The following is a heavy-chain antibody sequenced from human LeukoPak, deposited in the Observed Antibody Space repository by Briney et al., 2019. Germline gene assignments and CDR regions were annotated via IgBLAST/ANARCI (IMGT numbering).Heavy chain of an antibody. CDR3: ARNLQLYYYMDV. Sequence: ASVKVSCKASGYTFTGYYMHWVRQAPGQGLEWMGWINPNSGGTNYAQKFQGRVTMTRDTSISTAYMELSRLRSDDTAVYYCARNLQLYYYMDVWGKGTTVTVSS. CDR1: GYTFTGYY. D-gene: IGHD5-18*01. V-gene: IGHV1-2*02. J-gene: IGHJ6*03. CDR2: INPNSGGT.